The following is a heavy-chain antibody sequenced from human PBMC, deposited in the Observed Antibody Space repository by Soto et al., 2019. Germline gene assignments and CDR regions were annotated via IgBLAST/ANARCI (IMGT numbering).Heavy chain of an antibody. V-gene: IGHV4-34*01. Sequence: SETLSLTCAVYGGSFSGYYWSWIRQPPGKGLEWFGEINHSGSTNYNPSLKSRVTISVDTSKNQFSLKLSSVTAADTAVYYFARGHLLRFLEWFHYYYYGMDVWGQGTTVTVSS. J-gene: IGHJ6*02. D-gene: IGHD3-3*01. CDR2: INHSGST. CDR3: ARGHLLRFLEWFHYYYYGMDV. CDR1: GGSFSGYY.